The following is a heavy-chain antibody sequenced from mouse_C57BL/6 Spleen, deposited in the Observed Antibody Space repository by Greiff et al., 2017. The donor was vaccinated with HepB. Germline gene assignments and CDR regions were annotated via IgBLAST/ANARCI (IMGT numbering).Heavy chain of an antibody. V-gene: IGHV5-17*01. CDR2: ISSGSSTI. Sequence: DVHLVESGGGLVKPGGSLKLSCAASGFTFSDYGMHWVRQAPEKGLEWVAYISSGSSTIYYEDTVKGRFTISRDNAKNTLFLQMTSLRSEDTAMYYCARPGYYGAMDYWGQGTSVTVSS. CDR3: ARPGYYGAMDY. CDR1: GFTFSDYG. J-gene: IGHJ4*01. D-gene: IGHD1-1*01.